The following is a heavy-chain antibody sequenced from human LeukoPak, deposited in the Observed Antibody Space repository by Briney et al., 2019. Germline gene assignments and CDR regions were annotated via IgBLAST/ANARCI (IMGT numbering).Heavy chain of an antibody. CDR2: INPSDSDT. CDR1: GYSFTTYW. D-gene: IGHD3-10*01. Sequence: GESLKISCKGSGYSFTTYWVGWVRQMPGKGLEWMGIINPSDSDTRYSPSFRGQVTMSADKSINTAYLQWSSLKASDTAVYYCVSQSGPGVSLDYWRQGTLVTVSS. CDR3: VSQSGPGVSLDY. J-gene: IGHJ4*02. V-gene: IGHV5-51*01.